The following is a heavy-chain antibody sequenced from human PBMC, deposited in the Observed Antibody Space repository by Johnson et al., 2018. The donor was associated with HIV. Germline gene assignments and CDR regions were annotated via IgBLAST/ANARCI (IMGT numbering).Heavy chain of an antibody. CDR1: GFTFDDYA. CDR2: ISWNSGSI. CDR3: AKGTGSGWSGSLDAVDI. Sequence: VQLVESGGGLVKPGGSLRLSCAASGFTFDDYAMHWVRQAPGKGLEWVSGISWNSGSIGYADSVKGRFTISRDNSKNSLYLQMNSLRAEDTALYYCAKGTGSGWSGSLDAVDIWGQGTMVTVSS. J-gene: IGHJ3*02. V-gene: IGHV3-9*01. D-gene: IGHD6-19*01.